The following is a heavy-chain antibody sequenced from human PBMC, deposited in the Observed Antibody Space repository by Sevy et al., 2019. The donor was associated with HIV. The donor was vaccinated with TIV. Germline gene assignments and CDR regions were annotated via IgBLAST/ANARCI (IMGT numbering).Heavy chain of an antibody. CDR2: INHSGST. CDR1: GGSFSGYY. Sequence: SETLSLTCAVYGGSFSGYYWSWIRQPPGKGLEWIGEINHSGSTNYNPSLKSRVTISVDTSKNQFSLKLSSVTAADTAVYYCAGGVIVVVVEDNWFDPWGQGTLVTVSS. CDR3: AGGVIVVVVEDNWFDP. J-gene: IGHJ5*02. D-gene: IGHD2-15*01. V-gene: IGHV4-34*01.